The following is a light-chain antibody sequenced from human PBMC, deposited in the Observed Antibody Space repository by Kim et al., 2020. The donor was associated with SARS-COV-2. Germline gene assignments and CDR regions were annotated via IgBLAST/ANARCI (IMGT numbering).Light chain of an antibody. J-gene: IGKJ1*01. CDR1: QSFSSNY. CDR3: QHYGSSLWT. V-gene: IGKV3-20*01. Sequence: LSPGERATLSCRASQSFSSNYLAWYQQKPGQTPRLLIYGASSRAPGIPDRFSGSGSGRDFTLTISRLETEDFAVYYCQHYGSSLWTFGQGTKLEIK. CDR2: GAS.